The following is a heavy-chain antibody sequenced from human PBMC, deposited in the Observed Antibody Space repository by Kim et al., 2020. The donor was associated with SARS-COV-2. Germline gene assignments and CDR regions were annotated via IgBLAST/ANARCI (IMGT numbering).Heavy chain of an antibody. V-gene: IGHV4-59*01. Sequence: SETLSLTCTVSGDSISYYYWSWLRQSPGKGLEWIGYILNNGGTNYNPSLKSPVTISLDTSKNHFSLRLTSVTAADTAVYYCARGSGRGPLDPWGQGTLVTVSS. CDR2: ILNNGGT. D-gene: IGHD2-15*01. J-gene: IGHJ5*02. CDR1: GDSISYYY. CDR3: ARGSGRGPLDP.